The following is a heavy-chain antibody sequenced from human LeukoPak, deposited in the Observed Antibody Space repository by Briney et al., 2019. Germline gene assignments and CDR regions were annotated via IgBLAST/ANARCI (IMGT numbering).Heavy chain of an antibody. CDR2: IPYDGSNK. Sequence: PGKSLRLSCAASGFTFSSYGMHWVRQAPGKGLEWAAVIPYDGSNKYYADSVKSRFTISRDNSKNTLYLQMNSLRAEDTAVYYCAKERGSGSWEYYMDVWGKGTTVTVSS. V-gene: IGHV3-30*18. D-gene: IGHD6-19*01. CDR1: GFTFSSYG. J-gene: IGHJ6*03. CDR3: AKERGSGSWEYYMDV.